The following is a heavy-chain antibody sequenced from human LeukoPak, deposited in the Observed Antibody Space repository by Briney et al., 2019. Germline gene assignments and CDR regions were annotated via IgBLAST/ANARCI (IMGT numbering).Heavy chain of an antibody. CDR1: GGSFSNYT. V-gene: IGHV1-8*01. D-gene: IGHD7-27*01. CDR2: MNPNSGNT. Sequence: ASVKVSCKASGGSFSNYTISWVRQATGQGLEWMGWMNPNSGNTGYAQKFQGRVTITRNTSISTAYMELSSLRSEDTAVYYCARGVLGSIDYWGQGTLVTVSS. J-gene: IGHJ4*02. CDR3: ARGVLGSIDY.